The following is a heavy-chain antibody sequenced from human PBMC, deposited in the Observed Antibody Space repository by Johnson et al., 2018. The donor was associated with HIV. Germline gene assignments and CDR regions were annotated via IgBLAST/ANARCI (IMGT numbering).Heavy chain of an antibody. CDR2: IYSGGST. CDR3: ARDRADPDDGYNDYAFDI. D-gene: IGHD5-24*01. Sequence: VQLVESGGGVVRPGGSLRLSCAASGFTFSDYYMSWIRQAPGKGLEWVSVIYSGGSTYYADSVKGRFTISRDNSKNTLYLQMNSLRPEYTAVYYCARDRADPDDGYNDYAFDIWGQGTMVTVSS. CDR1: GFTFSDYY. J-gene: IGHJ3*02. V-gene: IGHV3-66*01.